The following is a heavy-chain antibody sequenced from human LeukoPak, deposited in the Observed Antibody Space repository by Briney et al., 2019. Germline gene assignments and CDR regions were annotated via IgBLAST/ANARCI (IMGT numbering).Heavy chain of an antibody. D-gene: IGHD6-19*01. CDR3: AREIAVAGTRYYYYYMDV. CDR1: GGSISSSSYY. Sequence: PSETLSLTCTVSGGSISSSSYYWSWIRQPPGKGLEWIGYIYYSGSTNYNPSLKSRVTISVDTSKNQFSLKLCSVTAADTAVYYCAREIAVAGTRYYYYYMDVWGKGTTVTISS. CDR2: IYYSGST. V-gene: IGHV4-61*01. J-gene: IGHJ6*03.